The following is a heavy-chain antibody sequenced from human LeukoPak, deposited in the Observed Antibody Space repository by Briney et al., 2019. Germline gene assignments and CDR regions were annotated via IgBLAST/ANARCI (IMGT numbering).Heavy chain of an antibody. CDR2: IYYSGST. CDR1: GGSISSSSYY. CDR3: ARDTYYYGSGSYDY. V-gene: IGHV4-39*01. Sequence: SETLPLTCTVSGGSISSSSYYWGWIRQPPGKGLEWIGSIYYSGSTYYNPSLKSRVTISVDTSKNQFSLKLSSVTAADTAVYYCARDTYYYGSGSYDYWGQGTLVTVSS. J-gene: IGHJ4*02. D-gene: IGHD3-10*01.